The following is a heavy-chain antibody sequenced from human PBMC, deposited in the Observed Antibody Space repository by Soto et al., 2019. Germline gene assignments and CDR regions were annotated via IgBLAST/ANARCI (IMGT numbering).Heavy chain of an antibody. CDR2: IWYDGSNK. CDR1: GFTFSSYG. Sequence: QVQLVESGGGVVQPGRSLRLSCAASGFTFSSYGMHWVRQAPGKGLEWGAVIWYDGSNKYYADSVKGRFTISRDNSKNTLYLQMNSLRAEDTAVYYCARDITYYDFWSGYYVYGEYYYGMDVWGQGTTVTVSS. J-gene: IGHJ6*02. CDR3: ARDITYYDFWSGYYVYGEYYYGMDV. D-gene: IGHD3-3*01. V-gene: IGHV3-33*01.